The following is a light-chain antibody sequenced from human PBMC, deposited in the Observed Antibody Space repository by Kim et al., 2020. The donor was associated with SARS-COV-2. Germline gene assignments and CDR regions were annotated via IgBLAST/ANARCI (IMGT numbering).Light chain of an antibody. CDR3: QAWDRSTAV. V-gene: IGLV3-1*01. J-gene: IGLJ2*01. CDR1: KLGEKY. CDR2: QDI. Sequence: SPGQTASITCSGDKLGEKYASWYQQKPGQSPVLVIYQDIKRPSGIPERFSGSNSGNTATLTISGTQAMDEADYYCQAWDRSTAVFGGGTQLTVL.